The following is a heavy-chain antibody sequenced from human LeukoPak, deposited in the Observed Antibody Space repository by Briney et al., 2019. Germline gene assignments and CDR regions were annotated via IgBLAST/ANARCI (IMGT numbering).Heavy chain of an antibody. CDR2: IYTSGST. V-gene: IGHV4-61*02. J-gene: IGHJ6*03. CDR1: GGSISSGSYY. D-gene: IGHD2-2*01. CDR3: ARLSSYYYYMDV. Sequence: PSETLSLTCTVSGGSISSGSYYWSWIRQPAGKGLEWIGRIYTSGSTNYNPSLKSRVTISVDTSKNQFSLKLSSVTAADTAVYYCARLSSYYYYMDVWGKGTTVTISS.